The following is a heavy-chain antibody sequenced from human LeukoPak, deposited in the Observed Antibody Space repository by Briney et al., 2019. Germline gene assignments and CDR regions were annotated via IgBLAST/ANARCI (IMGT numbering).Heavy chain of an antibody. CDR2: IYYSGST. V-gene: IGHV4-39*01. J-gene: IGHJ4*02. CDR3: AREQQQQRVFD. D-gene: IGHD6-13*01. CDR1: GGSISSSSYY. Sequence: SETLSLTCTVSGGSISSSSYYWGWIRQPPGKGLEWIGSIYYSGSTYYNPSLKSRVTISVDTSKNQFSLKLSSVPAADTAVYYCAREQQQQRVFDWGQGTLVTVSS.